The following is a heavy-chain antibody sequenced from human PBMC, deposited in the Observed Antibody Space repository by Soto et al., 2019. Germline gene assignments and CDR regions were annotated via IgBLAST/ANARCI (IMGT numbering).Heavy chain of an antibody. D-gene: IGHD2-2*02. CDR1: GYTFTNYA. CDR3: ARSFTVPAAIDY. Sequence: GASVKVSCKASGYTFTNYAMHWVRQAPGQRLEWMGWINAGNGHTKYSQKFQGRVTITRDTSASTAYMELSSLRSEDTAVYYCARSFTVPAAIDYWGQGTLVTVSS. CDR2: INAGNGHT. V-gene: IGHV1-3*01. J-gene: IGHJ4*02.